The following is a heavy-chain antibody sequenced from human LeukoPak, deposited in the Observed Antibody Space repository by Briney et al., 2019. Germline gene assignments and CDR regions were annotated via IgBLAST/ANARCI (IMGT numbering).Heavy chain of an antibody. V-gene: IGHV1-18*01. J-gene: IGHJ6*03. CDR1: GYTFTSYG. CDR3: ARGVGGPLFCTNGVCYNGYYYYMDV. D-gene: IGHD2-8*01. CDR2: ISAYNGNT. Sequence: ASVKVSCKASGYTFTSYGISWVRQAPGQGLEWMGWISAYNGNTNYAQKLQGRVTMTTDTSTSTAYMELRSLRSDDTAVYYCARGVGGPLFCTNGVCYNGYYYYMDVWGKGTTVTVSS.